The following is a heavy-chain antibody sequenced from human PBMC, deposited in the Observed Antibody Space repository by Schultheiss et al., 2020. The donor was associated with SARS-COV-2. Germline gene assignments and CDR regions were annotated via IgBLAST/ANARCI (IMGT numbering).Heavy chain of an antibody. CDR3: ARSSEYSSGLNFDY. CDR1: GGSISSSSYY. D-gene: IGHD6-19*01. V-gene: IGHV4-39*07. J-gene: IGHJ4*02. CDR2: IYYSGST. Sequence: GSLRLSCTVSGGSISSSSYYWGWIRQPPGKGLEWIGSIYYSGSTNYNPPLKSRVTISVDTSKNQFSLKLSSVTAADTAVYYCARSSEYSSGLNFDYWGQGTLVTVSS.